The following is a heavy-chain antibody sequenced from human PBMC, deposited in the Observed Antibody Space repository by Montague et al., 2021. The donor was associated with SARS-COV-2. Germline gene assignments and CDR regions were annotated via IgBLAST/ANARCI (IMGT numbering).Heavy chain of an antibody. CDR2: IYSNDEK. CDR1: GFSLSTPNVG. Sequence: PALVKPTQTLTLTCTFSGFSLSTPNVGVGWIRQPPGKALEWVAVIYSNDEKRYSPSLRNRLTITKDTAKNQVVLSLTYAGPVDTATYYCAHLIRYYDIFTGIPFDYWGQGSQVTVSS. V-gene: IGHV2-5*01. CDR3: AHLIRYYDIFTGIPFDY. J-gene: IGHJ4*02. D-gene: IGHD3-9*01.